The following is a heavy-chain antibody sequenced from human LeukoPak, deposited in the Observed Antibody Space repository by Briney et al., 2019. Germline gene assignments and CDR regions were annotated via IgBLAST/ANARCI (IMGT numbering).Heavy chain of an antibody. CDR2: ITWDGSSE. J-gene: IGHJ3*01. V-gene: IGHV3-20*04. D-gene: IGHD3-3*01. CDR1: GFTFRNNA. Sequence: GGSLRLSCAASGFTFRNNAMSWVRQAPGKGLEWVSGITWDGSSEGYVDSVKGRFIISRDNAKASVHLQMNNLRPEDTALYYCVKDNYNFWSGLTGAFDVWGQGTTVTVSS. CDR3: VKDNYNFWSGLTGAFDV.